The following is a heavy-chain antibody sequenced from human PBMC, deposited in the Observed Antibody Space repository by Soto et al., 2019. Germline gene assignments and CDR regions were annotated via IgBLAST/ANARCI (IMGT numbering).Heavy chain of an antibody. CDR3: ATDPPLNDANWDY. Sequence: EAQLVESGGGLVQPGGSLRLSCAASGLSFSSYWMTWVRQAPGKGLEWVANINQDGSKKYYVDSVKGRFTISRDNAKNSLYLQMDSLRVDDTPLYYCATDPPLNDANWDYWGQGTLVTVSS. J-gene: IGHJ4*02. CDR2: INQDGSKK. V-gene: IGHV3-7*05. CDR1: GLSFSSYW. D-gene: IGHD1-1*01.